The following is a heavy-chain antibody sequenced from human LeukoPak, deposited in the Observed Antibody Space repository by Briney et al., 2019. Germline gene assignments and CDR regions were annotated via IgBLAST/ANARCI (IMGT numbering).Heavy chain of an antibody. J-gene: IGHJ4*02. CDR3: ARGTMIVSGD. CDR1: GGSISNYY. V-gene: IGHV4-59*12. Sequence: SETLSLTCTVSGGSISNYYWSWIRQPPGKGLEWIGEIYHSGSTNYNPSLKSRVTISVDKSKNQFSLKLSSVTAADTAVYYCARGTMIVSGDWGQGTLVTVSS. CDR2: IYHSGST. D-gene: IGHD3-22*01.